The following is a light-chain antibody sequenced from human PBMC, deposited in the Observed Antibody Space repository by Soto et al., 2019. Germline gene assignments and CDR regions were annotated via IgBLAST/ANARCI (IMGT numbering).Light chain of an antibody. CDR1: QSVSNN. CDR3: QQYNNWPPVT. J-gene: IGKJ2*01. CDR2: GAS. V-gene: IGKV3-15*01. Sequence: EIVMTQSPATLSVSPGERATLSCRASQSVSNNLAWYQQKPGQTPRLLIYGASTRATGIPVRLSGSGSGTEFTLTISRRQSEEFAVYYCQQYNNWPPVTFGQGTKLEIK.